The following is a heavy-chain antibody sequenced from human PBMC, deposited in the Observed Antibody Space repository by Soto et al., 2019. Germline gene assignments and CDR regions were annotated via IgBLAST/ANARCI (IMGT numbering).Heavy chain of an antibody. D-gene: IGHD5-18*01. J-gene: IGHJ4*02. CDR2: ISSSSSYI. V-gene: IGHV3-21*01. CDR3: AGSLQLWDQIDY. CDR1: GFTFSSYS. Sequence: GGSLRLSCAASGFTFSSYSMNWVRQAPGKGLEWVSSISSSSSYIYYADSVKGRFTISRDNAKNSLYLQMNSLRAEDTAVYYCAGSLQLWDQIDYWGQGTLVTVSS.